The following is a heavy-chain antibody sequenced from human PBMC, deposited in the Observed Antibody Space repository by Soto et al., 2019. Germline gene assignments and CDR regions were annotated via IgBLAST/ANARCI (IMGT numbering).Heavy chain of an antibody. CDR2: ISSSSSYI. Sequence: PGGSLRLSCAASGFTFSSYSMNWVRQAPGKGLEWVSSISSSSSYIYYADSVKGRFTISRDNAKNSLYLQMNSLRAEDTAVYYCAREIQMATITRAFDIWGQGTMVTVSS. CDR3: AREIQMATITRAFDI. J-gene: IGHJ3*02. V-gene: IGHV3-21*01. D-gene: IGHD5-12*01. CDR1: GFTFSSYS.